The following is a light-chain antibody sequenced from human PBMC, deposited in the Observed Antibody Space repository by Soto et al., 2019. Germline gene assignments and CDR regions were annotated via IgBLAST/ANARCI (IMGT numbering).Light chain of an antibody. Sequence: EIVMTQSPATLSVSPGERATLSCRASQSVSSNLAWYQQKPGQAPRLLIYGASTRATGIPARFSGSGSGTEFTLTISSLQSEDFAVYYCQQYTTWPPFTFGPETKVDIK. CDR1: QSVSSN. CDR3: QQYTTWPPFT. CDR2: GAS. V-gene: IGKV3-15*01. J-gene: IGKJ3*01.